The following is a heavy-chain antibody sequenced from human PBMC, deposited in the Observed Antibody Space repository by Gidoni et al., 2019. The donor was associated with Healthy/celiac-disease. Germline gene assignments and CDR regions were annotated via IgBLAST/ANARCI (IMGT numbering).Heavy chain of an antibody. Sequence: EVQLVESGGGLVKPGGSLSLSCAASGFTFSSYSMNWVRQAPGKGLEWVSSISSSSSYIYYADSVKGRFTISRDNAKNSLYLQMNSLRAEDTAVYYCARIPRYSSSWFDYWGQGTLVTVSS. CDR3: ARIPRYSSSWFDY. D-gene: IGHD6-13*01. CDR2: ISSSSSYI. J-gene: IGHJ4*02. CDR1: GFTFSSYS. V-gene: IGHV3-21*01.